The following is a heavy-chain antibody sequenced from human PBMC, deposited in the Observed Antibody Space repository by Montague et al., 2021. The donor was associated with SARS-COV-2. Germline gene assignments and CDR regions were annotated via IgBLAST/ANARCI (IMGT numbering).Heavy chain of an antibody. Sequence: SLRLSCAASGFTFSTYTMNWVRQAPGQGLEWVSSITASSIYIYYADSVKGRFTILRDNAKNPLYLQMNSLRAENTAVYYCTRDAFTMIIDAFHIRGQGTKVTVSS. J-gene: IGHJ3*02. CDR2: ITASSIYI. V-gene: IGHV3-21*01. D-gene: IGHD3-22*01. CDR1: GFTFSTYT. CDR3: TRDAFTMIIDAFHI.